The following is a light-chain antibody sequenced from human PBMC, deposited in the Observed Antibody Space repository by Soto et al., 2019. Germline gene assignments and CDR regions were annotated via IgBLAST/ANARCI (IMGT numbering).Light chain of an antibody. CDR1: QSVSIS. J-gene: IGKJ2*01. Sequence: EIVLTQSPGALSLSPGERVTFSCRASQSVSISLAWHQQKPGQAPRLLIYGASISATGIPDRFSGSGSGTDFTLTITRLEPEDSAVYYWQHYDNTPYTFGQGTKLEMK. V-gene: IGKV3-20*01. CDR3: QHYDNTPYT. CDR2: GAS.